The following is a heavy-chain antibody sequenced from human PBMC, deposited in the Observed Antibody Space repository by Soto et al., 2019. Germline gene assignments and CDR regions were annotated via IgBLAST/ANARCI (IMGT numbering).Heavy chain of an antibody. CDR3: ARARTVAANDY. CDR1: GYTFTSYY. Sequence: ASVKVSCKASGYTFTSYYMHWVRQAPGQGLEWMGIINPSGGSTSYAQKFQGRVAMTRDTSTSTVYMELSSLRSEDTAVDYCARARTVAANDYWGQGTLVTVSS. J-gene: IGHJ4*02. CDR2: INPSGGST. D-gene: IGHD2-15*01. V-gene: IGHV1-46*03.